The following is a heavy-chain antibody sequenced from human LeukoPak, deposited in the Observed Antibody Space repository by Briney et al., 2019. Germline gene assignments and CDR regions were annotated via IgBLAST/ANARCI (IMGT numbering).Heavy chain of an antibody. V-gene: IGHV4-38-2*02. J-gene: IGHJ6*03. CDR1: GYSISSGYY. Sequence: SETLSLTCTVSGYSISSGYYWGWIRQPPGKGLEWIGSMYHSGSTYYNPSLKSRVTISVDTSKNQFSLKLSSVTAAATAVYYCARPYSYDSGGYYYMDVWGKGTTVTVSS. D-gene: IGHD3-22*01. CDR3: ARPYSYDSGGYYYMDV. CDR2: MYHSGST.